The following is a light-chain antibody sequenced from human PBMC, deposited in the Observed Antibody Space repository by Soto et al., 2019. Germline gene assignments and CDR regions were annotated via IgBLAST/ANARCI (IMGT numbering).Light chain of an antibody. CDR3: QQYNNWPRT. J-gene: IGKJ1*01. Sequence: EIVMTQSPATLSVSPGERATLSCRTSQSISGNLAWYQQKPGQAPRLLIFGASTRATGIPARFSGSGSGTEFTLTISSLQSEDFAVYYCQQYNNWPRTFGQGTKVEIK. CDR1: QSISGN. CDR2: GAS. V-gene: IGKV3-15*01.